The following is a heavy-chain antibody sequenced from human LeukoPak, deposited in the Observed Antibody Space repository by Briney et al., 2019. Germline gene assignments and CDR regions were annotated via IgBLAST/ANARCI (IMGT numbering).Heavy chain of an antibody. Sequence: SQTLSLTCAISGDSVSSNSAAWNWLRHSPSRRLEWLGRTYYRSKWYNGYAASVKSRITINPDTSKNQFSLQLNSVTPEDTAVYYCARGKGGMIDNWGQGILVTVSS. J-gene: IGHJ4*02. V-gene: IGHV6-1*01. CDR3: ARGKGGMIDN. D-gene: IGHD1-26*01. CDR1: GDSVSSNSAA. CDR2: TYYRSKWYN.